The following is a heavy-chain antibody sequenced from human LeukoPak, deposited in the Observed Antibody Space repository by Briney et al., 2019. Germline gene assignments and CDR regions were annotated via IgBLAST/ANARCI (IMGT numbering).Heavy chain of an antibody. J-gene: IGHJ4*02. CDR2: ISYDGSEK. V-gene: IGHV3-30*04. Sequence: PGGSLRLSCAASGFTFSKYAIHWVRQGPGKGLEWVAVISYDGSEKYFGDSVKGRFTISRDNSKSTLYLQLNSLRAEDTALYYCARECDCSGGTFDYWGQGTLVTASS. CDR3: ARECDCSGGTFDY. CDR1: GFTFSKYA. D-gene: IGHD2-15*01.